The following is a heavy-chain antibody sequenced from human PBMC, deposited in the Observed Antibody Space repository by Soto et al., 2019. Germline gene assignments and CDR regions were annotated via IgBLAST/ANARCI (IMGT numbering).Heavy chain of an antibody. Sequence: SETLSLTCTVSGASLSSSSYYWGWIRQPPGKGLEWIGSVHYSENNYFSPSLKSRVTMSVDTSKNQVSLNLSSVTAADTAMYYCATFHGSGSTEALEYWGQGTLVTVSS. CDR2: VHYSENN. J-gene: IGHJ4*02. CDR3: ATFHGSGSTEALEY. CDR1: GASLSSSSYY. V-gene: IGHV4-39*07. D-gene: IGHD3-10*01.